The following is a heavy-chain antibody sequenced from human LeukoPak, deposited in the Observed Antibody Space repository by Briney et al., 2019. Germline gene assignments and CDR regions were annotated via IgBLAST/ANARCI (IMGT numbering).Heavy chain of an antibody. Sequence: PGGSLRLSCAASGFTVSSNYMSWVRQAPGKGLEWVSVIYSGGSTYYADSVKGRFTISRDNSKNTLYLQMNSLRAEDTAVYYCAREVYRRDGYNFFDYWGQGTLVTVSS. CDR1: GFTVSSNY. V-gene: IGHV3-53*01. J-gene: IGHJ4*02. CDR2: IYSGGST. CDR3: AREVYRRDGYNFFDY. D-gene: IGHD5-24*01.